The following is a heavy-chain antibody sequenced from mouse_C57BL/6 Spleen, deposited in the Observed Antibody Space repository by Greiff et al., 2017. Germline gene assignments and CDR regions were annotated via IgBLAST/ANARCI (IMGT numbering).Heavy chain of an antibody. CDR1: GYTFTDYY. Sequence: EVQLQESGPVLVKPGASVKMSCKASGYTFTDYYMNWVKQSHGKSLEWIGVINPYNGGTSYNQKFKGKATLTVDKSSSTAYMELNSLTSEDSAVYYCASDPMVTGFAYWGQGTLVTVSA. J-gene: IGHJ3*01. CDR3: ASDPMVTGFAY. CDR2: INPYNGGT. V-gene: IGHV1-19*01. D-gene: IGHD2-2*01.